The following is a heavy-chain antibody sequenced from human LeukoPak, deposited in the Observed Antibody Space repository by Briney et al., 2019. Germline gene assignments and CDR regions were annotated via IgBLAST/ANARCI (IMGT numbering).Heavy chain of an antibody. CDR3: ARDWEGGSYGCVPGY. CDR2: IKQDGSEK. D-gene: IGHD5-18*01. J-gene: IGHJ4*02. V-gene: IGHV3-7*01. CDR1: GFTFSSYW. Sequence: GGSLRLSCAASGFTFSSYWMSWVRQAPGKGLEWVANIKQDGSEKYYVDSVKGRFTISRDNAKNSLYLQMNSLRAEDTAVYYCARDWEGGSYGCVPGYWGQGTLVTVSS.